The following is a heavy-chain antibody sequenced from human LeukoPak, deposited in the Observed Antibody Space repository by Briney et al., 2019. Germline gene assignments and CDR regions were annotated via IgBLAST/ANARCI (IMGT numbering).Heavy chain of an antibody. J-gene: IGHJ4*02. CDR2: IKSKTDGGTT. Sequence: GGSLRLYCAASGFTLSNVWMNWVRQAPGKGLEWVGRIKSKTDGGTTDYAAPVKGRFTISRDESENMIYLEMNSLKIEDTAVYYCTTPRGIPNWGQGTLVTVSS. V-gene: IGHV3-15*07. D-gene: IGHD2-21*01. CDR3: TTPRGIPN. CDR1: GFTLSNVW.